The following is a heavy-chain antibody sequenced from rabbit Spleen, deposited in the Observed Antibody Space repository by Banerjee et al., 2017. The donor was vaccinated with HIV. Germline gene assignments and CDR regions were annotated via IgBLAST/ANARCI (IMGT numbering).Heavy chain of an antibody. J-gene: IGHJ6*01. CDR1: GFSFSSSDY. CDR3: ARDTGSSFSSYGMDL. CDR2: IAGSSSGFT. D-gene: IGHD8-1*01. Sequence: QSLEESGGGLVQPEGSLALTCKASGFSFSSSDYICWVRQAPGKGLEWISCIAGSSSGFTYSATWAKGRFTISKTSSTTVTLQMTSLTVADMATYFCARDTGSSFSSYGMDLWGPGTLVTVS. V-gene: IGHV1S40*01.